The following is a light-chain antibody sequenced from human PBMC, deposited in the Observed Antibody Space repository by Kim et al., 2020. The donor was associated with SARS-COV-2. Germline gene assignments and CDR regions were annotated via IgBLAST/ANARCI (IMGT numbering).Light chain of an antibody. V-gene: IGKV1-17*03. J-gene: IGKJ4*01. CDR3: LQHNSYPLT. CDR1: QGISND. CDR2: AAS. Sequence: ASVGDRVTLACRASQGISNDLAGLQQKPGKVPKRLIYAASSLQSGVPSRFSGSGSGTEFTLTISSLQPEDFATYYCLQHNSYPLTFGGGTKVDIK.